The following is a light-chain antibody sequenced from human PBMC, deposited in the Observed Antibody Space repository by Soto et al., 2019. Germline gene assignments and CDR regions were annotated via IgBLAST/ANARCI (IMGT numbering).Light chain of an antibody. V-gene: IGKV1-5*03. CDR3: QQYDSYSWT. Sequence: DIQMTQSPPSLSASVGDRVTITCRASQTISDYLHWYQQKPGKAPKLLVYQASTLESGVPLRFSGSGSGTEFTLTINSLQSDDFATYYCQQYDSYSWTFGQGTKVEVK. CDR2: QAS. CDR1: QTISDY. J-gene: IGKJ1*01.